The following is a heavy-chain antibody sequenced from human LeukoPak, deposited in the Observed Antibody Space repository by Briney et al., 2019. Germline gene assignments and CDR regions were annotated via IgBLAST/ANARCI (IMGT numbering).Heavy chain of an antibody. V-gene: IGHV3-48*03. CDR1: GFTFSSYE. CDR3: ARDGNLVVPAALDPLRFDYYYYYGRDV. CDR2: ISSSGSTI. D-gene: IGHD2-2*01. Sequence: QTGGSLRLSCAASGFTFSSYEMNWVRQAPGKGLEWVSYISSSGSTIYYADSVKGRFTISRDNAKNSLYLQMNSLRAEDTAVYYCARDGNLVVPAALDPLRFDYYYYYGRDVWGKGTTVTVSS. J-gene: IGHJ6*04.